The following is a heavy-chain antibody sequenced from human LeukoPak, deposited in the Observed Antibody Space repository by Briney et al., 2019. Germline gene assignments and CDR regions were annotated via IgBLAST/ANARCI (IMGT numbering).Heavy chain of an antibody. CDR1: GGTFSSYA. D-gene: IGHD6-19*01. Sequence: SVKVSCKASGGTFSSYAISWVRQAPGQGLEWMGGIIPIFGTANYAQKFQGRVTITTDESTSTAYMELSSLRSEDTAVYYCARPQSSGPYLWGNWFDPWGQGILVTVSS. J-gene: IGHJ5*02. V-gene: IGHV1-69*05. CDR3: ARPQSSGPYLWGNWFDP. CDR2: IIPIFGTA.